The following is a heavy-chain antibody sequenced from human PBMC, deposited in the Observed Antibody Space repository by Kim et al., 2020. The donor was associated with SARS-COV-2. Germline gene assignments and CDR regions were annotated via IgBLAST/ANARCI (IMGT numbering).Heavy chain of an antibody. Sequence: SETLSLTCAVYGGSFSGYYWSWIRQPPGKGLEWIGEINHSGSTNYNPSLKSRVTISVDTSKNQFSLKLSSVTAADTAVYYCARGRVLGYWGQGTLVTVSS. CDR2: INHSGST. CDR3: ARGRVLGY. D-gene: IGHD6-6*01. J-gene: IGHJ4*02. V-gene: IGHV4-34*01. CDR1: GGSFSGYY.